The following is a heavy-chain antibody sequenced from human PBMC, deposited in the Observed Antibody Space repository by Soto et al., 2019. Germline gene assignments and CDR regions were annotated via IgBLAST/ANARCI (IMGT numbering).Heavy chain of an antibody. CDR2: IIPILGIA. V-gene: IGHV1-69*08. D-gene: IGHD3-10*01. J-gene: IGHJ4*02. CDR1: GGTFSSYT. CDR3: AREVMVRGVMGTFDY. Sequence: QVQLVQSGAEVKKPGSSVKVSCKASGGTFSSYTISWVRQAPGQGLEWMGRIIPILGIANYAQKFQGRVTITADKSTSTAYMELSSLRSEDTAVYYCAREVMVRGVMGTFDYWGQGTLVTVSS.